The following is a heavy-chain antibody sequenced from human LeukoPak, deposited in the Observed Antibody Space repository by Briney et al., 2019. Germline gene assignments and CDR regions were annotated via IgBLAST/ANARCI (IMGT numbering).Heavy chain of an antibody. CDR2: ITSSGTNI. CDR1: GFTFSDYY. CDR3: VXDSQTVYYYQPPDY. J-gene: IGHJ4*02. Sequence: PGGSLRLSCAASGFTFSDYYMSWIRQAPGKGLEWVSYITSSGTNIYYADSVKGRFTISRDNAKNSLYLQMNSLRAEDTAMYYCVXDSQTVYYYQPPDYWGQGTLVTVSA. V-gene: IGHV3-11*01. D-gene: IGHD3-10*01.